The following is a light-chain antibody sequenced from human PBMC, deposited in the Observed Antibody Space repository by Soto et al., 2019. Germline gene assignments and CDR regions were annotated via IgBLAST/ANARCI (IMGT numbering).Light chain of an antibody. CDR3: QQSYGTPLT. V-gene: IGKV1-39*01. CDR2: AAS. Sequence: DIQMTQSPSSLSASVGDRVTVTCRASQSISIFLNWYQQKPGRAPNLLIYAASSLHSGVPSRFSGSGSGTEFTLTISTLQPEDCATYYCQQSYGTPLTFRGGTTVEIK. CDR1: QSISIF. J-gene: IGKJ4*01.